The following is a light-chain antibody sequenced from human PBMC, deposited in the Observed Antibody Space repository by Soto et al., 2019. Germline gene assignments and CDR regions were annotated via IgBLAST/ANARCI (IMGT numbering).Light chain of an antibody. CDR1: QSISSW. J-gene: IGKJ1*01. CDR3: QQYNSYSPT. Sequence: DIQMTQSPSTLSASVGDRVTITCRASQSISSWLAWYQQKPGKAPKLLIYDASSLESGVPSRFSGSGSGTEFTITINSLQPDDFATYYCQQYNSYSPTFGQGTKVDIK. CDR2: DAS. V-gene: IGKV1-5*01.